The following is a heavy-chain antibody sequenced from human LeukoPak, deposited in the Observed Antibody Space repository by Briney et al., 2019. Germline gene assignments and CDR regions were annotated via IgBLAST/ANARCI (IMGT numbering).Heavy chain of an antibody. CDR1: GYTFTSYD. Sequence: ASVKVSCKASGYTFTSYDINWVRQATGQGLEWMGWMNPNSGNTGYAQKFQGGVTITRNTSISTAYMELSSLRSEDTAVYYCASHFRYDAFDIWGQGTMVTVSS. D-gene: IGHD3-3*02. CDR2: MNPNSGNT. V-gene: IGHV1-8*03. J-gene: IGHJ3*02. CDR3: ASHFRYDAFDI.